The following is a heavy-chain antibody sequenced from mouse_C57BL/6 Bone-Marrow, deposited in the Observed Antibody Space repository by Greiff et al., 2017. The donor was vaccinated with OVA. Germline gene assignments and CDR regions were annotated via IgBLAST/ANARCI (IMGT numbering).Heavy chain of an antibody. CDR2: ISSGSSTI. V-gene: IGHV5-17*01. D-gene: IGHD2-3*01. J-gene: IGHJ4*01. CDR1: GFTFSDYG. Sequence: EVKLVESGGGLVKPGGSLKLSCAASGFTFSDYGMHWVRQAPEKGLEWVAYISSGSSTIYYADTVKGRFTISRDNAKNTLFLQMTSLRSEDTAMYYCARRWLLPYAMDYGGQGTAVTVSA. CDR3: ARRWLLPYAMDY.